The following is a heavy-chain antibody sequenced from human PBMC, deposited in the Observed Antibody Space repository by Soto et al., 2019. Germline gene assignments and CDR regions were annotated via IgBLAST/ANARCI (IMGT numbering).Heavy chain of an antibody. CDR2: IWYDGSNK. V-gene: IGHV3-33*01. J-gene: IGHJ6*03. CDR3: ARAGGNSQIPLYYYYYYMDV. Sequence: GGSLRLSCAASGFTFSSYGMHWVRQAPGKVLEWVAVIWYDGSNKYYADSVKGRFTISRDNSKNTLYLQMNSLRAEDTAVYYCARAGGNSQIPLYYYYYYMDVWGKGTTVTVSS. CDR1: GFTFSSYG. D-gene: IGHD4-4*01.